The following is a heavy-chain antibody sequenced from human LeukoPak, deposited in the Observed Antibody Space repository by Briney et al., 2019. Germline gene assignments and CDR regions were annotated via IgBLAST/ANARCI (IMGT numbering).Heavy chain of an antibody. CDR1: GFTASSNY. V-gene: IGHV3-66*01. CDR2: IYSGGST. CDR3: ARNLLTLAGGFKGFDY. D-gene: IGHD3-10*01. Sequence: GGSLRLSCAASGFTASSNYMSWVRQAPGKGLEWVSVIYSGGSTYYADSVKGRFTISRDTSKNTLYPQMNSLRAQDTPVYYTARNLLTLAGGFKGFDYWGQGTLVTVSS. J-gene: IGHJ4*02.